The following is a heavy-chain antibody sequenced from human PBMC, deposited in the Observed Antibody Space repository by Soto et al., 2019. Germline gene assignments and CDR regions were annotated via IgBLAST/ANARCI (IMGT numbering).Heavy chain of an antibody. CDR1: GFTFSNYA. CDR3: ARDRITMFGVGRGYYGMDV. CDR2: ISYDGSNK. V-gene: IGHV3-30-3*01. Sequence: QVQLVESGGGVVQPGRSLRLSCAASGFTFSNYAMHWVRQAPGKGLEWVAVISYDGSNKYYADSVKGRFTISRDNSKNTLYLQMSSLRDEDTAVYYCARDRITMFGVGRGYYGMDVWGQGTTVTVSS. D-gene: IGHD3-3*01. J-gene: IGHJ6*02.